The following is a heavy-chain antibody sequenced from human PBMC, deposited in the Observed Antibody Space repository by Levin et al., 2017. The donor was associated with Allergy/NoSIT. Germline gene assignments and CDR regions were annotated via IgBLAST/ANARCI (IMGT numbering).Heavy chain of an antibody. CDR2: IYTSGNT. V-gene: IGHV4-4*07. Sequence: SETLSLTCTVSGGSISSYYWSWIRQPAGKGLGWIGRIYTSGNTNYNPSLKSRVTMSVDTSTNQFSLTLNSVTAADTAVYYCAREGSGNYSRAFDIWGQGTVVTVSS. D-gene: IGHD1-26*01. CDR3: AREGSGNYSRAFDI. J-gene: IGHJ3*02. CDR1: GGSISSYY.